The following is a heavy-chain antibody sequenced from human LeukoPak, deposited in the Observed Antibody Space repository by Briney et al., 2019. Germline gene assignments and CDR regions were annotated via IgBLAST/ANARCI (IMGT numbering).Heavy chain of an antibody. D-gene: IGHD6-6*01. V-gene: IGHV3-23*01. Sequence: GGSLRLSCAASGFSFNSYAMSWVRQAPGKGLEWISAISDTGGSTYHADSVKGRFTISRDNSKNTLHLQMNSLRAEDTAIYYCAKGSSSSRPYYFDHWAPGTLVTVSS. J-gene: IGHJ4*02. CDR3: AKGSSSSRPYYFDH. CDR2: ISDTGGST. CDR1: GFSFNSYA.